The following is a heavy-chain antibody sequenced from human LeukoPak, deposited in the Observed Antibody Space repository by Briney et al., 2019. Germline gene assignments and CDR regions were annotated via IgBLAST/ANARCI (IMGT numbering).Heavy chain of an antibody. V-gene: IGHV4-31*03. J-gene: IGHJ3*02. CDR1: GGSISSGGYY. D-gene: IGHD3-3*01. Sequence: PSETLSLTCTVSGGSISSGGYYWSWIRQHPGKGLEWIGYIYYSGSTYYNPFLKSRVTISVDTSKNQFSLKLSSVTAADTAVYYCARGVLRFLESFHDAFDIWGQGTMVTVSS. CDR2: IYYSGST. CDR3: ARGVLRFLESFHDAFDI.